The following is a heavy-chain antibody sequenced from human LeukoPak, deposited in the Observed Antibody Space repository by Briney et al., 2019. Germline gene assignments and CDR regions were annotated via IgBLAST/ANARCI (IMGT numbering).Heavy chain of an antibody. CDR2: VHLSGAT. CDR1: GGSITTANW. V-gene: IGHV4-4*02. Sequence: PSETLSLTCAVSGGSITTANWWSWVRQPPGKGLEWIGEVHLSGATNYNPSLESRVSMSIDKSKNHLSLEVTSLTAADTAIYYCTRESGAFSPFGFWGQGTLLTVSS. D-gene: IGHD1-26*01. J-gene: IGHJ4*02. CDR3: TRESGAFSPFGF.